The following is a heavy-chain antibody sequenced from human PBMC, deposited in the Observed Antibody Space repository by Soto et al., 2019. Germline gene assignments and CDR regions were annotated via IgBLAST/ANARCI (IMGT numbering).Heavy chain of an antibody. Sequence: PGGSMRLSCAACGVTFSSYAMSWVRQAPGKGLEWVSAISGSGGSTYYADSVKGRFTISRDNSKNTLYLQMNSLRAEDTAVYYCAKDWKWELLGVFDYWGQGTLVTVSS. V-gene: IGHV3-23*01. J-gene: IGHJ4*02. D-gene: IGHD1-26*01. CDR1: GVTFSSYA. CDR3: AKDWKWELLGVFDY. CDR2: ISGSGGST.